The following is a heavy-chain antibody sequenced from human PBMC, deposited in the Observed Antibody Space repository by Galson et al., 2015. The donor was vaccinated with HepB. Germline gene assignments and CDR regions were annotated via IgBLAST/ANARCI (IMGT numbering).Heavy chain of an antibody. CDR3: ARPPVGPGRDSSGYDDTDYDY. CDR2: IYPGDSDT. V-gene: IGHV5-51*01. J-gene: IGHJ4*02. Sequence: QSGAEVKKPGESLKISCKGSGYSFTSYWIGWVRQMPGKGLEWMGIIYPGDSDTRYSPSFQGQVTISADKSISTAYLQWSSLKASDTAMYYCARPPVGPGRDSSGYDDTDYDYWGQGTLVTVSS. D-gene: IGHD6-19*01. CDR1: GYSFTSYW.